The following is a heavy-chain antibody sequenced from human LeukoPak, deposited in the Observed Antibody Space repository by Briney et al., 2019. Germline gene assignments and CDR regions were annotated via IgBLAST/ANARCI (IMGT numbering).Heavy chain of an antibody. CDR3: VKDLGGNYDY. J-gene: IGHJ4*02. Sequence: GGSLRLSCAASGFTFSSYWIHWVRQVPGKGLVWVSRIDYDGSITNYADSVKGRFTISRDNARNTLYLQMNSLRVDDKAVYYCVKDLGGNYDYWGQGTLVTVSS. CDR1: GFTFSSYW. V-gene: IGHV3-74*01. CDR2: IDYDGSIT. D-gene: IGHD1-7*01.